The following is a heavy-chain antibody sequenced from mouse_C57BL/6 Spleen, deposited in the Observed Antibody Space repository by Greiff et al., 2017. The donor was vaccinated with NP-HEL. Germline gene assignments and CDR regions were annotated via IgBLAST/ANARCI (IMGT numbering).Heavy chain of an antibody. CDR1: GYTFTSYW. J-gene: IGHJ2*01. CDR3: ARGFDGYSFDY. CDR2: IDPSDSET. V-gene: IGHV1-52*01. Sequence: VQLQQPGAELVRPGSSVKLSCKASGYTFTSYWMHWVKQRPIQGLEWIGNIDPSDSETHYNQKFKDKATLTVDKSSSTAYMQLSSLTSEDSAVYYCARGFDGYSFDYWGQGTTLTVSS. D-gene: IGHD2-3*01.